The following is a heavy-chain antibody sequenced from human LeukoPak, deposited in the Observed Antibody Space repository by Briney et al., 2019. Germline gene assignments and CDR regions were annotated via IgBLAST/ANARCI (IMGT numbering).Heavy chain of an antibody. CDR2: ISGSGGST. J-gene: IGHJ4*02. D-gene: IGHD1-20*01. V-gene: IGHV3-23*01. CDR3: AKGGPYNWNHDY. CDR1: GFTFSSYA. Sequence: SGGSLRLSCAASGFTFSSYAMSWVRQAPGEGLEWVSAISGSGGSTYYADSVKGRFTISRDNSKNTLYLQMNSLRAEDTAVYYCAKGGPYNWNHDYWGQGTLVTVSS.